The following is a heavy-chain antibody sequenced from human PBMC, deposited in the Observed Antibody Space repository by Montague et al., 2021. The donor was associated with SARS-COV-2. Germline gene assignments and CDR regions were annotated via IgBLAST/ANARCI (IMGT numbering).Heavy chain of an antibody. J-gene: IGHJ6*02. Sequence: SETLSLTCTVSGDSVSSGSYYWSWIRQPPGKGLEWFGYIYYSGSTNYNPSLKSRVTISVDTSKNQFSLKLSSLTAADTAVYYCARHPWHITNFGVVTRYCMDVWGQGTTVTVSS. CDR1: GDSVSSGSYY. CDR2: IYYSGST. CDR3: ARHPWHITNFGVVTRYCMDV. V-gene: IGHV4-61*01. D-gene: IGHD3-3*01.